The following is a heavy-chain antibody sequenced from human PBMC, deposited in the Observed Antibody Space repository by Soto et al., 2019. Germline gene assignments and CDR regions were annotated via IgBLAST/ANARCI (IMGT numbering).Heavy chain of an antibody. CDR1: GFTFSSYG. Sequence: QVQLVESGGGVVQPGRSLRLSCAASGFTFSSYGMHWVRQAPGKGLEWVAVISYDGSNKYYADSVKGRFTISRDNSKNTLCLQMDSLRAEDTAVYYCAKDAIAAAGASVFGWYFDLWGRGTLVTVSS. J-gene: IGHJ2*01. CDR3: AKDAIAAAGASVFGWYFDL. CDR2: ISYDGSNK. D-gene: IGHD6-13*01. V-gene: IGHV3-30*18.